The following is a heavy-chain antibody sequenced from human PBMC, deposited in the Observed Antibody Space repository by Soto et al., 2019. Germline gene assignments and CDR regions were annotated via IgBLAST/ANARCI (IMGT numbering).Heavy chain of an antibody. Sequence: PGGSLRLSCAASGFTFSSYSMNWVRQAPGKGLEWVSYISSSSSTIYYADSVKGRFTISRDNAKNSLYLQMNSLRDEDTAVYYCARVPRTSGSYYTDYWGQGTLVTVSS. CDR1: GFTFSSYS. CDR2: ISSSSSTI. D-gene: IGHD1-26*01. J-gene: IGHJ4*02. V-gene: IGHV3-48*02. CDR3: ARVPRTSGSYYTDY.